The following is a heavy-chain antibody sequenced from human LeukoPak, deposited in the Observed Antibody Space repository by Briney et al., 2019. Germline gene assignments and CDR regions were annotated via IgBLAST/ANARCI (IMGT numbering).Heavy chain of an antibody. CDR2: ISAYSGNT. Sequence: GASVKVSCKTSGYIFTSYAINWVRQAPGQGLEWMGWISAYSGNTNYAQKLQGRVTMTTDTSTSTAYMELRSLRSDDTAVYYCARDQQSRDILTGRQAYYMDVWGKGTTVTISS. V-gene: IGHV1-18*01. D-gene: IGHD3-9*01. CDR3: ARDQQSRDILTGRQAYYMDV. J-gene: IGHJ6*03. CDR1: GYIFTSYA.